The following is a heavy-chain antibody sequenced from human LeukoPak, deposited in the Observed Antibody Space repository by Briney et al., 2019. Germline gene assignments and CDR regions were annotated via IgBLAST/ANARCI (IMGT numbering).Heavy chain of an antibody. D-gene: IGHD6-13*01. J-gene: IGHJ1*01. CDR3: AKEARSSSWYGEYFQH. CDR1: GFTFSSYG. V-gene: IGHV3-33*06. Sequence: GGSLRLSCAASGFTFSSYGMHWVRQAPGKGLEWVAVIWYDGSNKYYADSVKGRFTISRDNSKSTLYLQMNSLRAEDTAVYYCAKEARSSSWYGEYFQHWGQGTLVTVSS. CDR2: IWYDGSNK.